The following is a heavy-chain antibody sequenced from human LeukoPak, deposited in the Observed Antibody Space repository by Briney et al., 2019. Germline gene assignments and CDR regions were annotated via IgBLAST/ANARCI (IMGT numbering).Heavy chain of an antibody. CDR3: ARGRSSSWAAPIRY. V-gene: IGHV3-7*01. Sequence: GGSLRLSCAASGFTFSSHWMSWVRQPPGKGLEWVANIKQDGSEKYYVDSVKGRFTTTRDYDRNALYVQMNSLRAEDTVVYYCARGRSSSWAAPIRYWGQGTLVTVSS. J-gene: IGHJ4*02. D-gene: IGHD6-13*01. CDR1: GFTFSSHW. CDR2: IKQDGSEK.